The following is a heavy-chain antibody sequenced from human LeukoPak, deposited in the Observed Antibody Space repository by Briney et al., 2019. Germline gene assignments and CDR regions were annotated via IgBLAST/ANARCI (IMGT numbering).Heavy chain of an antibody. CDR3: AKDPYYYDSSGYPPAEYFQH. CDR1: GFTFSSYS. Sequence: GGSLRLSCAASGFTFSSYSMNWVRQAPGKGLEWVSSISSSSSYIYYADSVKGRFTISRDNAKNSLYLQMNSLRAEDTAVYYCAKDPYYYDSSGYPPAEYFQHWGQGTLVTVSS. D-gene: IGHD3-22*01. CDR2: ISSSSSYI. V-gene: IGHV3-21*01. J-gene: IGHJ1*01.